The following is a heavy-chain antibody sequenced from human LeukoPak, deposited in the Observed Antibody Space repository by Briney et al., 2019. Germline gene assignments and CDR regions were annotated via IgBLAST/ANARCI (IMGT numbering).Heavy chain of an antibody. D-gene: IGHD6-13*01. J-gene: IGHJ2*01. Sequence: SETLSLTCAVYGGSFSGYYWSWIRQPPGKGLEWIGEINHSGSTNYNPSLKSRVTISVDTSKNQFSLKLSSVTAADTAVYYCARRLYSSSYYHWYFDLWGRGTLVTVSS. CDR1: GGSFSGYY. CDR3: ARRLYSSSYYHWYFDL. V-gene: IGHV4-34*01. CDR2: INHSGST.